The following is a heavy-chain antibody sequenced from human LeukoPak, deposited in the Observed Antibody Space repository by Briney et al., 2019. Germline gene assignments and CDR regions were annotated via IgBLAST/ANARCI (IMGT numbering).Heavy chain of an antibody. Sequence: GGSLRLSCAASGFTFRCYEMNWVRQAPGKGLEWVSYISTSGSTIYYADSVKGRFTISRDNAKNSLYLQMNSLRAEDTAVYYCARVGAYYTYSFDYWGQGTLVTVSS. J-gene: IGHJ4*02. D-gene: IGHD3-3*01. CDR1: GFTFRCYE. V-gene: IGHV3-48*03. CDR3: ARVGAYYTYSFDY. CDR2: ISTSGSTI.